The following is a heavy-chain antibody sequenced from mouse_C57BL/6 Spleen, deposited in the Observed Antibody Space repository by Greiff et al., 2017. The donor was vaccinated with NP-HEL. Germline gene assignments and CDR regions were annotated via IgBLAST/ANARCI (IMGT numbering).Heavy chain of an antibody. Sequence: VQLQQSGAELVRPGTSVKVSCKASGYAFTNYLIEWVKQRPGQGLEWIGVINPGSGGTNYNEKFKGKATLTADKSSSTAYMQLSSLTSEDSAVYFCAREGDYGNYDYWGQGTTLTVSS. J-gene: IGHJ2*01. CDR3: AREGDYGNYDY. CDR1: GYAFTNYL. D-gene: IGHD2-1*01. CDR2: INPGSGGT. V-gene: IGHV1-54*01.